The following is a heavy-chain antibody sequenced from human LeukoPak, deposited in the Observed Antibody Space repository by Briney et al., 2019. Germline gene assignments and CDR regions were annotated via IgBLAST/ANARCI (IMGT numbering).Heavy chain of an antibody. CDR1: GFTFSTYA. Sequence: GGSLRLSCGASGFTFSTYAMNWVRQAPGKGLEWVSYISSSSSAIHYADSVKGRFTISRDNAKNSLYLQMNSLRAEDTAVYYCARVKSYDNRGAFDIWGQGTMVTVSS. CDR2: ISSSSSAI. CDR3: ARVKSYDNRGAFDI. V-gene: IGHV3-48*04. J-gene: IGHJ3*02. D-gene: IGHD3-22*01.